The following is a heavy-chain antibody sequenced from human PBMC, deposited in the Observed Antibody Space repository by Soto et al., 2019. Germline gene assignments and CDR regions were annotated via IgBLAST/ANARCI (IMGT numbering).Heavy chain of an antibody. CDR1: GDSISSGNKY. CDR3: ARVPSPFDYYYAMDV. J-gene: IGHJ6*02. CDR2: IFSSGTT. V-gene: IGHV4-30-4*01. D-gene: IGHD3-16*01. Sequence: SETLSLTCTVSGDSISSGNKYWSWIRQPPGKGLEWIGYIFSSGTTYYNPSLKSRLTMSLDASQNQFSLKLNSLTDADTAVYFCARVPSPFDYYYAMDVWGQGPRSPSP.